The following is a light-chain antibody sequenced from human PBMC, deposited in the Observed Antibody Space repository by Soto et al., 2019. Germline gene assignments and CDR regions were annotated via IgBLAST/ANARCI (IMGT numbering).Light chain of an antibody. CDR2: GNT. CDR1: SSNIGAGYD. J-gene: IGLJ2*01. Sequence: QSVLTQPPSVSGAPGQRVTISCTGGSSNIGAGYDVHWYQQLPGTAPKLLIYGNTNRPSGVPERFSGSESGTSASLAINGLQAEDEADYYCQSYDSSLSGPVFGGGTKLTVL. V-gene: IGLV1-40*01. CDR3: QSYDSSLSGPV.